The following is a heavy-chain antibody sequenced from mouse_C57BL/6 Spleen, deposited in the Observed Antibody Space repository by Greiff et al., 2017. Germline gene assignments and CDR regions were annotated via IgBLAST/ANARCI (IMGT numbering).Heavy chain of an antibody. Sequence: QVTLKVSGPGLLQSSQTLSLTCSFSGFSLSTSGMGVSWLRQPSGKGLDWLAHIYWDDANRYHPYLKCKLTISKDTSRNQVLLKITSVDTADTATYDCARSDYAYYFDYWGQGTTLTVSS. CDR3: ARSDYAYYFDY. D-gene: IGHD2-4*01. CDR1: GFSLSTSGMG. CDR2: IYWDDAN. V-gene: IGHV8-12*01. J-gene: IGHJ2*01.